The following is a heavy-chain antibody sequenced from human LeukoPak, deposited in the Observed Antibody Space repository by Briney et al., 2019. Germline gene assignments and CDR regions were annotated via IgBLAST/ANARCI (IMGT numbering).Heavy chain of an antibody. CDR1: GCTFSNYW. D-gene: IGHD2-8*01. V-gene: IGHV3-74*01. J-gene: IGHJ3*01. CDR2: LNGDGTNI. Sequence: GGSLRLSCVASGCTFSNYWMQWVRQVPGPGLVWVSRLNGDGTNIIYADSVKGRFTISRDNAENTLYLQMNSRRAEDTALYYCARSQSGVFDVWGQGTMVTVSS. CDR3: ARSQSGVFDV.